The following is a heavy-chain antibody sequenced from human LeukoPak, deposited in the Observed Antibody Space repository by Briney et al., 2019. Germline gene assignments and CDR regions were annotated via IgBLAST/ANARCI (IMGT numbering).Heavy chain of an antibody. CDR2: INPNSGGT. J-gene: IGHJ4*02. D-gene: IGHD2-2*01. CDR1: GYTFSDYY. Sequence: ASVKVSCKASGYTFSDYYMHWVRQAPGQGLEWMGWINPNSGGTNYAQKFQGRVTMTRDTSISTAYMELSRLRSDDTAVYYCARDATVVVPAAADYWGQGTLVTVSS. V-gene: IGHV1-2*02. CDR3: ARDATVVVPAAADY.